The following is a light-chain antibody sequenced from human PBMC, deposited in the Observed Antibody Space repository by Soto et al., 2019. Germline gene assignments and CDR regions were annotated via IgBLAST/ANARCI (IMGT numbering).Light chain of an antibody. J-gene: IGKJ5*01. Sequence: EIVLTQSPGTLSLSPGERATLSCRASQSVSSSYLAWYQQKPGQAPRLLIYGASSMATGIPDRFSDSGSGTDFTLTISRLEPEDFAVYYCQQYGSSPFTFGQGTRLEI. V-gene: IGKV3-20*01. CDR2: GAS. CDR1: QSVSSSY. CDR3: QQYGSSPFT.